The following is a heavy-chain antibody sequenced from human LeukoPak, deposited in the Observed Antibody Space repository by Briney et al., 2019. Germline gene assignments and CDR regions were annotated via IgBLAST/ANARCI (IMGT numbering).Heavy chain of an antibody. CDR3: ARETGGGFDY. V-gene: IGHV3-53*01. Sequence: GGSLRLSCAASGLTVSNDYMTWVRQAPGKGLEWVSIIQITGTTYYADSVKGRFTISRDNSKNTIFLQMNSLRVDDTAMYYCARETGGGFDYWGQGTPVTVSS. D-gene: IGHD3-16*01. J-gene: IGHJ4*02. CDR2: IQITGTT. CDR1: GLTVSNDY.